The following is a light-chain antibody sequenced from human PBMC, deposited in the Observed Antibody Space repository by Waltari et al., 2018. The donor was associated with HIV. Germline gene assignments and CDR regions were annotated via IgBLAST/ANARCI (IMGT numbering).Light chain of an antibody. V-gene: IGLV2-8*01. J-gene: IGLJ2*01. CDR1: SRHVGAYNF. CDR3: SSYAGPNHLL. CDR2: GVN. Sequence: QSALTQPPSASGSPGQSVTFSCTGTSRHVGAYNFVSWYQQHPGKAPKLIISGVNRRPAGVPDRFSGSKSGNTASLTVSGLQADDEADYYCSSYAGPNHLLFGGGTKLTVL.